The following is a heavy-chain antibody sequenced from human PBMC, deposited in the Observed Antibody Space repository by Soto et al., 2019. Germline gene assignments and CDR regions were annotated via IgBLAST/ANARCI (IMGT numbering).Heavy chain of an antibody. CDR1: GYTFTAYY. J-gene: IGHJ6*02. CDR2: INPKFGDT. Sequence: QVQLVQSGAEVKEPGDSVRVSCEASGYTFTAYYIHWVRQAPGQGLEWMGWINPKFGDTTYAQDFQGRVSMTRDMSISTVYMELGSLTSDYTAIYYCARNMDYYYGRGSGNGHGVWGQGTTVTVFS. V-gene: IGHV1-2*02. D-gene: IGHD3-10*02. CDR3: ARNMDYYYGRGSGNGHGV.